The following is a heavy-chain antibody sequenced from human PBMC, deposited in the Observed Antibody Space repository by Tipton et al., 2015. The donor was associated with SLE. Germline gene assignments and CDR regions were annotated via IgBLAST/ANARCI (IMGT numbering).Heavy chain of an antibody. CDR3: AGQLSYYYGMDV. J-gene: IGHJ6*02. D-gene: IGHD6-13*01. CDR1: GFTFSSYG. CDR2: IWYDGSNK. V-gene: IGHV3-33*08. Sequence: SLRLSCAASGFTFSSYGMHWVRQAPGKGLEWVAVIWYDGSNKYYADSVKGRFTISRDNSKNTLYLQMNSLRAEDTAVYYCAGQLSYYYGMDVWGQGTTVTVPS.